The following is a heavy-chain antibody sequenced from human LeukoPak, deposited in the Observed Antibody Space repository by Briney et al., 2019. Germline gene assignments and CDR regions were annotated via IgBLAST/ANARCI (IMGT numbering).Heavy chain of an antibody. V-gene: IGHV3-21*01. Sequence: GGSLRLSCAASGFTFSSYGMNWVRQAPGKGLEWVSSISSSSSYIYYADSVKGRFTISRDNTKNSLLPQMNSLGAEDTAVYYCAIFIRDYWGQGTLVTVSS. CDR2: ISSSSSYI. CDR3: AIFIRDY. CDR1: GFTFSSYG. J-gene: IGHJ4*02.